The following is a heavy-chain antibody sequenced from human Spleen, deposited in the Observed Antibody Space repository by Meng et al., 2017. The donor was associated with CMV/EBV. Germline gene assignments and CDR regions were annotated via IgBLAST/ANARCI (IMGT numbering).Heavy chain of an antibody. J-gene: IGHJ4*02. CDR3: ARDSRSLYSTSSWTSPSDY. CDR1: GFTFSTSV. V-gene: IGHV3-48*03. CDR2: ISHSGGTI. Sequence: GESLKISCAASGFTFSTSVLTWVRQAPGKGLEWVSYISHSGGTIYYADSVKGRFTSSRDNAKSSLYLQMNSLRAEDTAIYFCARDSRSLYSTSSWTSPSDYWGQGTLVTVSS. D-gene: IGHD6-6*01.